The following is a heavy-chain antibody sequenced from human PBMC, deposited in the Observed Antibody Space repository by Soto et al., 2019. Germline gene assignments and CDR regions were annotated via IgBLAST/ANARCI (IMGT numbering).Heavy chain of an antibody. CDR1: GGSISSYY. J-gene: IGHJ4*02. CDR3: ARCGVEYQLLFDY. D-gene: IGHD2-2*01. Sequence: SETLSLTCTVSGGSISSYYWCWIRQPPGKGLEWIGYIYYSGSTNYNPSLKSRVTISVDTSKNQFSLKLSSVTAADTAVYHCARCGVEYQLLFDYWGQGTLVTVSS. CDR2: IYYSGST. V-gene: IGHV4-59*01.